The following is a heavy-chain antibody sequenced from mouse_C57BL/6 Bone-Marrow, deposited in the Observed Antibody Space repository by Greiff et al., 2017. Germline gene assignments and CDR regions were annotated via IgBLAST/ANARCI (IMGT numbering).Heavy chain of an antibody. V-gene: IGHV1-52*01. Sequence: VQLQQPGAELVRPGSSVKLSCKASGYTFTSYWMHWVKQRPIKGLEWIGNIDPSDSETHYNQKFKDKATLTVDKSSSTAYMQLSSLTSEDSAVYYGARGYYGSSYAMDYWGQGTSVTVAS. CDR3: ARGYYGSSYAMDY. CDR2: IDPSDSET. J-gene: IGHJ4*01. CDR1: GYTFTSYW. D-gene: IGHD1-1*01.